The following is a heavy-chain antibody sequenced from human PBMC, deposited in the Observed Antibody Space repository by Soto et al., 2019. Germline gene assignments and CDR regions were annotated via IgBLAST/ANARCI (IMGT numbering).Heavy chain of an antibody. CDR3: ARGYSSSSAAFDY. CDR2: ISYDASNK. J-gene: IGHJ4*02. Sequence: QVQLVESGGGVVQPGRSLRLSCAASGFTFSNYAMHWVRQAPGKGLEWVAVISYDASNKYYADSVKGRFTISRDNSKNTLYLQMNSLRAEGTAVYYCARGYSSSSAAFDYWGQGTLVTVSS. D-gene: IGHD6-13*01. V-gene: IGHV3-30-3*01. CDR1: GFTFSNYA.